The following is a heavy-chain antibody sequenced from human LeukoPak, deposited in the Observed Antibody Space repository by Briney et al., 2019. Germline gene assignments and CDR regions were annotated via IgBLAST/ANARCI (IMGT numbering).Heavy chain of an antibody. CDR2: ISSSSSYI. D-gene: IGHD4-17*01. J-gene: IGHJ6*02. CDR3: ARAREGTVTPPTYYYYYGMDV. CDR1: GFTFSSYS. Sequence: KTGGSLRLSCAASGFTFSSYSMNWVRQAPGKGLEWVSSISSSSSYIYYADSVKGRFTISRDNAKNSLYLQMNSLRAEDTAVYYCARAREGTVTPPTYYYYYGMDVWGQGTTVTVSS. V-gene: IGHV3-21*01.